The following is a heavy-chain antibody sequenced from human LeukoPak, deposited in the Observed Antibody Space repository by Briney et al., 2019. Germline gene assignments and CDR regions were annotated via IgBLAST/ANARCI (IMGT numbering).Heavy chain of an antibody. CDR3: AKASLGFDI. V-gene: IGHV3-23*01. CDR2: ISGSAGST. Sequence: GGSLRLSCAASGLTFSSYAMSWVRQAPGKGLEWVSAISGSAGSTYYADSVKGRFTISRDNSKNTLYVQMNSLRVEDTAVYYCAKASLGFDIWGQGTMVTVSP. D-gene: IGHD3-16*01. CDR1: GLTFSSYA. J-gene: IGHJ3*02.